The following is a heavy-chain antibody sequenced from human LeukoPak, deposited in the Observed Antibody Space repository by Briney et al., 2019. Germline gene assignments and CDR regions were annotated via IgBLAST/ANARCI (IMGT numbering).Heavy chain of an antibody. D-gene: IGHD3-22*01. J-gene: IGHJ4*02. CDR2: IIPILGIA. CDR3: ARDLGRNYYDSSKFDY. Sequence: RASVKVSCKASGGTFSSYTISWVRQAPGQGLEWMGRIIPILGIANYAQKFQGRVTITADKSTSTAYMELSSLRSEDTAVYYCARDLGRNYYDSSKFDYWGQGTLVTASS. CDR1: GGTFSSYT. V-gene: IGHV1-69*04.